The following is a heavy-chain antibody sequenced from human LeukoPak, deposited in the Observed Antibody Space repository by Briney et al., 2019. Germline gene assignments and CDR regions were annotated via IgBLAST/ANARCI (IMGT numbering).Heavy chain of an antibody. CDR3: ARNIPGSYYFDY. D-gene: IGHD3-10*01. J-gene: IGHJ4*02. V-gene: IGHV3-33*01. CDR2: IWFDGSNT. Sequence: GGSLRLSCAASGFTFSSHGMHWVRQAPGKGLEWVAVIWFDGSNTYYADSVKGRFTISRDNSKNTLYLQMNSLRAEDTAVFYCARNIPGSYYFDYWGQGTLVTVSS. CDR1: GFTFSSHG.